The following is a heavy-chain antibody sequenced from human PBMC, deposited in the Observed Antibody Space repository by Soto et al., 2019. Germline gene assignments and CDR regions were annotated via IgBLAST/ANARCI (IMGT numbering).Heavy chain of an antibody. CDR2: IVVGSGNT. Sequence: SVKVSCKASGFTFTSSAVQWVRQARGQRLEWIGWIVVGSGNTNYAQKFQERVTITRDMSTSTAYMELSSLRSEDTAVYYCAADNSDFDWSHSLYYYYGMDVSGQGTTVTVSS. J-gene: IGHJ6*02. CDR1: GFTFTSSA. D-gene: IGHD3-9*01. V-gene: IGHV1-58*01. CDR3: AADNSDFDWSHSLYYYYGMDV.